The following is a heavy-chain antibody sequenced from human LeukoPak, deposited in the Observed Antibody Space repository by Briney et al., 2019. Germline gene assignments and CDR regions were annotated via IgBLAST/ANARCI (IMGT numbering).Heavy chain of an antibody. V-gene: IGHV3-23*01. CDR3: AKDLASYCSGGSCNGLDY. Sequence: GGSLRLSCAASGFTFSSYAMSWVRQAPGKGLEWVSDISGSGGSTYYADSVKGRFTISRDNSKNTLYLQMNSLRAEDTAVYYCAKDLASYCSGGSCNGLDYWGQGTLVTVSS. J-gene: IGHJ4*02. CDR2: ISGSGGST. CDR1: GFTFSSYA. D-gene: IGHD2-15*01.